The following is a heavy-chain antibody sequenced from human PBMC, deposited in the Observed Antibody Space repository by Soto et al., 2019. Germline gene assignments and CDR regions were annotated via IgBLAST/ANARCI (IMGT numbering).Heavy chain of an antibody. Sequence: ASVKVSCKASGGTFSSYAISWVRQAPGQGLEWMGGIIPIFGTANYAQKFQGRVTITADESTSTAYMELSSLRSEDTAVYYCASRPIAAANNWFDPWGQGTLVTGFS. V-gene: IGHV1-69*13. CDR1: GGTFSSYA. CDR3: ASRPIAAANNWFDP. J-gene: IGHJ5*02. CDR2: IIPIFGTA. D-gene: IGHD6-13*01.